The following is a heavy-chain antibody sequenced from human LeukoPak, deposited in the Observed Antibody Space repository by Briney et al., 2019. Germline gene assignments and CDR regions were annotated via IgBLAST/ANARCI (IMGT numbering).Heavy chain of an antibody. Sequence: GGSLRLSCAASGFTFSSYWMHWVRQAPGKGLVWVSRIDSDGSNTNYADSVKGRFTVSRDNSKNTLFLQMNSLRAEDTAVYYCAKDGGLWVSAHWGDSWGRGTLVTVSS. CDR1: GFTFSSYW. CDR3: AKDGGLWVSAHWGDS. V-gene: IGHV3-74*01. J-gene: IGHJ4*02. CDR2: IDSDGSNT. D-gene: IGHD7-27*01.